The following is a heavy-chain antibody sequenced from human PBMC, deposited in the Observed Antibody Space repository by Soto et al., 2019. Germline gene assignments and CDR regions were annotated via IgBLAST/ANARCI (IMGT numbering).Heavy chain of an antibody. D-gene: IGHD3-16*01. J-gene: IGHJ5*02. CDR2: IYYSGST. CDR3: VRAGGDNWFEP. V-gene: IGHV4-30-4*01. CDR1: GGSISSGDYY. Sequence: SETLSLTCTVSGGSISSGDYYWSWIRQPPGKGLEWIGYIYYSGSTFYNPSLKNRVTISLDTSKIQFSLKLSSVTAADTAVYYCVRAGGDNWFEPWGQGTLVTVSS.